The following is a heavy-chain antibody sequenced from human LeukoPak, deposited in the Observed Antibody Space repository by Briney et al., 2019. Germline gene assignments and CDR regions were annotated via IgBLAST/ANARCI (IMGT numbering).Heavy chain of an antibody. CDR1: EFTFSSYW. J-gene: IGHJ4*02. Sequence: GGSLRLSCVASEFTFSSYWMRWVRQAPGKGLEWVANIKQDGREKNYVDSVKGRFSISRDNAKNTLYLQMDSLRVEDTAQYYCAREIQAPGKTLEYWGQGTLATVSS. CDR3: AREIQAPGKTLEY. V-gene: IGHV3-7*01. CDR2: IKQDGREK. D-gene: IGHD1-26*01.